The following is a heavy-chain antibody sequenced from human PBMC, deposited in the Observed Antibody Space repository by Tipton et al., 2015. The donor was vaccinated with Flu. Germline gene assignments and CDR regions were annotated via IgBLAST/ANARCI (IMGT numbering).Heavy chain of an antibody. CDR1: GFTFSSYA. CDR2: ISSDGGNR. V-gene: IGHV3-30*04. CDR3: ARAVLESAHSSNWPYDAFEI. D-gene: IGHD6-13*01. Sequence: QLVQSGGGVVQPGRSLRLSCVASGFTFSSYAMHWVRQAPGKGLEWVAVISSDGGNRYYGDSAKGRFTVSRDNSKNTFYVQMNSMRTEDTAVYYCARAVLESAHSSNWPYDAFEIWGQGTVVTVSS. J-gene: IGHJ3*02.